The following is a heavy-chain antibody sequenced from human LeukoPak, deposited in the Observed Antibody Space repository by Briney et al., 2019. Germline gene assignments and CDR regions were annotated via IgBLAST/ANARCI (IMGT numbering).Heavy chain of an antibody. CDR3: ARALSGCVLCFDY. D-gene: IGHD6-19*01. CDR2: INPNSGGT. J-gene: IGHJ4*02. CDR1: GYTFTGYY. V-gene: IGHV1-2*02. Sequence: ASVKVSCKASGYTFTGYYMHWVRQAPGQGLEWMGWINPNSGGTNYAQKFQGRVTMTRNTSISTAYMELSSLRSDDTAVYYCARALSGCVLCFDYWGQGTLVTVSS.